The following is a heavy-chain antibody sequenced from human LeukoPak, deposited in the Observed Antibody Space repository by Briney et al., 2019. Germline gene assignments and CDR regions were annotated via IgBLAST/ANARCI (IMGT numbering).Heavy chain of an antibody. V-gene: IGHV1-18*04. J-gene: IGHJ5*02. D-gene: IGHD1-14*01. CDR1: GYTFTSYG. Sequence: ASVKVTCKASGYTFTSYGISWVRQAPGQGLEWMGWISAYNGNTNYAQKLQGRVTMTTDTSTSTAYMELRSLRSDDTAVYYCARSKPVESWFDPWGQGTLVTVSS. CDR3: ARSKPVESWFDP. CDR2: ISAYNGNT.